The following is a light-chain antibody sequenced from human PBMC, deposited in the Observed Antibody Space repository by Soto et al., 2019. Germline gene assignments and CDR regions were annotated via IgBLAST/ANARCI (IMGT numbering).Light chain of an antibody. Sequence: IVLTQSPATLSLSPGERATLSCRASQSVSSYLAWYQQKPGQAPRLLIYDAYNRATGIPARFSGSGSGTDFTLTISSLAPDDFAVYYCQQRSDWPSTFGGGTKVQIK. J-gene: IGKJ4*01. V-gene: IGKV3-11*01. CDR1: QSVSSY. CDR2: DAY. CDR3: QQRSDWPST.